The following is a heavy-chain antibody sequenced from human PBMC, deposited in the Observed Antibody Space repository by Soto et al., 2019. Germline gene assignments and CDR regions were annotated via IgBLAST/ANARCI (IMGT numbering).Heavy chain of an antibody. J-gene: IGHJ6*02. CDR3: ARQAAAGKYYYGMDV. CDR2: IYPGDSDT. V-gene: IGHV5-51*01. D-gene: IGHD6-13*01. Sequence: GESLKISCKGSGYRFTNYWIGWVRQMPGKGLEWMGIIYPGDSDTRYSPSFQGQVTISADKSISTAYLQWSSLKASDTAMYYCARQAAAGKYYYGMDVWGQGTTVTV. CDR1: GYRFTNYW.